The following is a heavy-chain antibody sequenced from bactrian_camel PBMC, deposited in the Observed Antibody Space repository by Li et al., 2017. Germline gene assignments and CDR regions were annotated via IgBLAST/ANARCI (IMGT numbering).Heavy chain of an antibody. D-gene: IGHD2*01. CDR2: VEGDGTI. V-gene: IGHV3S1*01. Sequence: QVQLVESGGGSVQTGGSLRLSCAGTGPTVSGRCVGWFRQNPGEVRAAVAVVEGDGTIRYADSVKGRFTISKDNDKNTLYLQMNSLKAEDTAMYYCAGAPVVYSPTEPYEYNYWGQGTQVTVS. CDR1: GPTVSGRC. J-gene: IGHJ4*01. CDR3: AGAPVVYSPTEPYEYNY.